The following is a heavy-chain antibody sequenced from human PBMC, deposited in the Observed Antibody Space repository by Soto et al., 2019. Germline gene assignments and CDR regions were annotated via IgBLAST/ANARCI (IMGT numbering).Heavy chain of an antibody. Sequence: QVQLQESGPGLVKPSETLSLTCTVSGGSISSYYWSWIRQPPGKGLERIGYIYYSGSTNYNPSLKSRVTISVDTSENQFSLKLSTVTAADTAVYYCARLPRPGELRVDSWGQGTLVTVSS. J-gene: IGHJ4*02. CDR1: GGSISSYY. V-gene: IGHV4-59*01. CDR3: ARLPRPGELRVDS. D-gene: IGHD3-16*01. CDR2: IYYSGST.